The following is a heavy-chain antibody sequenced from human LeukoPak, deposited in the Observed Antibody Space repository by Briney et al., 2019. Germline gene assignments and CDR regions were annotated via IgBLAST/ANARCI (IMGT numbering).Heavy chain of an antibody. J-gene: IGHJ4*02. CDR2: INHSGST. CDR3: ARGRGRHYYDSSGYSYYFDY. Sequence: SETLSLTCAVYGGSFRGYYWSGIRHPPGKGRGGIGEINHSGSTNYNPSLKSRVTISVDTSKNQFSLKLSSVTAADTAVYYCARGRGRHYYDSSGYSYYFDYWGQGTLVTVSS. CDR1: GGSFRGYY. D-gene: IGHD3-22*01. V-gene: IGHV4-34*01.